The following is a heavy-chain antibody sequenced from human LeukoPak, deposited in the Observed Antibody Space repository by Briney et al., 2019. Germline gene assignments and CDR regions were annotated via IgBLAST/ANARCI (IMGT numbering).Heavy chain of an antibody. D-gene: IGHD6-19*01. CDR3: AKCGVSGWYDY. CDR1: GFTFSSYA. J-gene: IGHJ4*02. CDR2: ISGSGGGGST. V-gene: IGHV3-23*01. Sequence: GGSLRLSCAASGFTFSSYAMSWVRQAPGKGLEWVSTISGSGGGGSTYYADSVKGRFTISRDNSKNTLYLQMNSLRAEDTAVYYCAKCGVSGWYDYWGQGTLVTVSS.